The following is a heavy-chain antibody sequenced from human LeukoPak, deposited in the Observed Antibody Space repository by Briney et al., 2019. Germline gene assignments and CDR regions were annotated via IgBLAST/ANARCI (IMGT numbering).Heavy chain of an antibody. Sequence: PGGSLRLSCAASGFTFSSYWMSWVRQAPGKGLEWVANIKQDGSEKYYVDSVKGRFTISRDNAKNSLYLQMNSLRTEDTAAYYCTRDPRVLDYWGQGTLVTVSS. CDR1: GFTFSSYW. CDR2: IKQDGSEK. CDR3: TRDPRVLDY. J-gene: IGHJ4*02. V-gene: IGHV3-7*01. D-gene: IGHD3-10*01.